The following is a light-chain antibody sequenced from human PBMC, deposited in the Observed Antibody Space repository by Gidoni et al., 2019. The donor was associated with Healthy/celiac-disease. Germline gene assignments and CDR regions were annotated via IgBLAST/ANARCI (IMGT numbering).Light chain of an antibody. CDR3: QAWDSSFVV. J-gene: IGLJ2*01. V-gene: IGLV3-1*01. CDR1: KLWDKY. CDR2: QDS. Sequence: SYELTPPPSVSVSPGQTASITCAGDKLWDKYACWYQQKPGQSPVLVIYQDSKRPSGIPELFSGSNSGNTATLTISGTQAMDEADYYCQAWDSSFVVFGGGTKLTVL.